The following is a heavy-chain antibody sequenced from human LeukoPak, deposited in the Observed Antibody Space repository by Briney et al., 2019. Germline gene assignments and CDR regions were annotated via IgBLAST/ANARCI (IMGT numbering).Heavy chain of an antibody. CDR3: ARGLSLDP. V-gene: IGHV4-4*09. J-gene: IGHJ5*02. CDR2: ISTSGST. Sequence: SETLSLTCTVSGGSISSYYRTWIRQPPGKGLEYIGYISTSGSTNYKSSLNSRVTISVDTSKHQVSLTLRSVTAADTAVYYCARGLSLDPWGQGTLVTVSS. CDR1: GGSISSYY. D-gene: IGHD4/OR15-4a*01.